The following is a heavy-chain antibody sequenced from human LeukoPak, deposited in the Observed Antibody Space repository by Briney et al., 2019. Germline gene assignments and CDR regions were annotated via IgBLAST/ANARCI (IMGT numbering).Heavy chain of an antibody. V-gene: IGHV1-2*02. CDR2: IHPNSGDT. CDR3: ASYSSATAYYYYYYMDV. CDR1: GYTFTGYY. J-gene: IGHJ6*03. D-gene: IGHD3-10*01. Sequence: ASVKLSCKAFGYTFTGYYIHWVRQAPGPGLEWMGSIHPNSGDTKYAQKFQGRATMTGDTSINTAYMELSGLTSDDTAVYYCASYSSATAYYYYYYMDVWGKGTTVIVSS.